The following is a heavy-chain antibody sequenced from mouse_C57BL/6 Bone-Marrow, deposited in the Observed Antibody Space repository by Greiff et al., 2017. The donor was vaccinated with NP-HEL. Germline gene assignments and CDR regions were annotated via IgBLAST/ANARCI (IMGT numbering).Heavy chain of an antibody. D-gene: IGHD1-1*01. V-gene: IGHV5-17*01. CDR1: GFTFSDYG. CDR2: ISSGSSTI. CDR3: ASADYGSSYGYFDV. J-gene: IGHJ1*03. Sequence: DVKLVESGGGLVKPGGSLKLSCAASGFTFSDYGMHWVRQAPEKGLEWVAYISSGSSTIYYADTVKGRFTISRDNAKNTLFLQMTSLRSEDTAMYYCASADYGSSYGYFDVWGTGTTVTVSS.